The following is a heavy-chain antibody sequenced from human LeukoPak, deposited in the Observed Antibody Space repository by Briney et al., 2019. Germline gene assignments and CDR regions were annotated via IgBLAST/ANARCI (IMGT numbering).Heavy chain of an antibody. V-gene: IGHV3-7*01. D-gene: IGHD3-16*01. J-gene: IGHJ4*02. CDR1: GFDFNNYW. Sequence: GGSLRLSCAASGFDFNNYWMSWVRQAPGKGLEWVTNIKTDGSESHSADSAKGRFTISRDNARNSLYLQMNNLRAEDTAVYYCARDGGLGLDYFDYWGQGTLVTVSS. CDR2: IKTDGSES. CDR3: ARDGGLGLDYFDY.